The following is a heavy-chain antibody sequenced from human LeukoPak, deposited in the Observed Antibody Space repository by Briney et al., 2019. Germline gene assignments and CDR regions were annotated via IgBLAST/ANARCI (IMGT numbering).Heavy chain of an antibody. J-gene: IGHJ4*02. CDR1: GGSISSYY. D-gene: IGHD1-14*01. CDR2: IYYSGST. CDR3: ARHYREPLYYLDY. Sequence: KPSETLSLTCTVSGGSISSYYWSWIRQPPGKGLEWTGYIYYSGSTNYNPSLKSRVTISVDTSKNQFSLKLSSVTAADTAVYYCARHYREPLYYLDYWGQGTLVTVSS. V-gene: IGHV4-59*08.